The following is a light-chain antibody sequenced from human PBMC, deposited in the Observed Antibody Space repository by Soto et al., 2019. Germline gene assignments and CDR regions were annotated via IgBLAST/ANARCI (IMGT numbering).Light chain of an antibody. CDR1: QSVSSSY. CDR3: QQYGNSPFT. Sequence: EIVLTQSPGTLSLSPGERATLSCRASQSVSSSYLVWYQQKPGQAPRLLIYSTSSTATGIPDRFSGSGSETDFTLTISRLEPEDFAVYYCQQYGNSPFTFGPGTKVDIK. J-gene: IGKJ3*01. V-gene: IGKV3-20*01. CDR2: STS.